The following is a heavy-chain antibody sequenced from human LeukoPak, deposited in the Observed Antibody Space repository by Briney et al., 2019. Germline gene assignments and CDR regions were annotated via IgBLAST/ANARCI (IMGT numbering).Heavy chain of an antibody. CDR3: AKQSIAAAGPLFDY. J-gene: IGHJ4*02. CDR2: ISGSGGST. V-gene: IGHV3-23*01. CDR1: GYSFTSYW. D-gene: IGHD6-13*01. Sequence: GESLKISCKGSGYSFTSYWIGWVRQAPGKGLEWVSAISGSGGSTYYADSVKGRFTISRDNSKNTLYLQMNGLRAEDTAVYYCAKQSIAAAGPLFDYWGQGTLVTVSS.